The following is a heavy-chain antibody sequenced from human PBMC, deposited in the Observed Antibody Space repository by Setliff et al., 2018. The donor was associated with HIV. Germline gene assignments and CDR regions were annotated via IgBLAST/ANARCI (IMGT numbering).Heavy chain of an antibody. J-gene: IGHJ4*02. CDR2: INYSGGT. D-gene: IGHD1-1*01. V-gene: IGHV4-34*01. Sequence: SETLSLTCAVYGGSFSAYYWSWIRQPPGRGLEWIGEINYSGGTNYIPSLKSRVTISVDTSKNHFSLKLRSVTAADTAVYYCAQLGMVDDFDYWGQGTLVTVSS. CDR1: GGSFSAYY. CDR3: AQLGMVDDFDY.